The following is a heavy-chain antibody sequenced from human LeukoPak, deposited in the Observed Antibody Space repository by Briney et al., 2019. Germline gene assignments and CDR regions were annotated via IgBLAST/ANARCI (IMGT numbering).Heavy chain of an antibody. Sequence: PSETLSLTCTVSGGSIRSSSYCWGWIRQPPGKGLEWIGNIYYSGRTYYNTSLKSRVSISVDTSKNQFSLRLSSVTAADTAVYYCARYILTGAKYFDYGGQGTLVTVSA. CDR2: IYYSGRT. V-gene: IGHV4-39*01. D-gene: IGHD3-9*01. J-gene: IGHJ4*02. CDR3: ARYILTGAKYFDY. CDR1: GGSIRSSSYC.